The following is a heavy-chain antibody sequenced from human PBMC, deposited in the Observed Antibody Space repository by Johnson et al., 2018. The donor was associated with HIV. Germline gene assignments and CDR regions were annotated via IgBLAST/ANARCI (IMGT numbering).Heavy chain of an antibody. CDR2: ISGNGGST. CDR1: GFTFSSYA. Sequence: VHLVESGGGLVQPGGSLRLSCAASGFTFSSYAMHWVRQAPGKGREYVSAISGNGGSTYYENSVKGRFTMSRDNSQDTLYLQMNSLTVEDTAIYFCAKGDPSRYAFDFWGLGTLVTVSS. CDR3: AKGDPSRYAFDF. J-gene: IGHJ3*01. V-gene: IGHV3-64*01.